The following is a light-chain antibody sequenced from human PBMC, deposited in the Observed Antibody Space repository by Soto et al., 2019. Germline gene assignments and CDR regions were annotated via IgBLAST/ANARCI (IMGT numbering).Light chain of an antibody. J-gene: IGKJ4*01. V-gene: IGKV1-33*01. CDR2: DAS. CDR1: HDITNF. Sequence: DIQMTQSPSSLSASAGDRVTITCQATHDITNFLNWYQQKPGKAPKLLINDASNLETGVPSRFSGRGSGTYFTFNISSLQPEDIATYYCQQYESLPITFGGGTKVEIK. CDR3: QQYESLPIT.